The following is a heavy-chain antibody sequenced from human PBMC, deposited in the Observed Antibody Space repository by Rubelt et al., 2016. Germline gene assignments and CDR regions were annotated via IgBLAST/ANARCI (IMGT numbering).Heavy chain of an antibody. CDR3: AKPYDILTGPRYYFDY. CDR1: GFTFSSYA. CDR2: ISGSGGST. J-gene: IGHJ4*02. D-gene: IGHD3-9*01. Sequence: EVQLLESGGGLVQPGGSLRLSCAASGFTFSSYAMSWVRQAPGKGLEWVSAISGSGGSTYYADSVKGRFTISRDNSKNTLYLQMNSLRAEDTAVYYCAKPYDILTGPRYYFDYWGQGTLVTASS. V-gene: IGHV3-23*01.